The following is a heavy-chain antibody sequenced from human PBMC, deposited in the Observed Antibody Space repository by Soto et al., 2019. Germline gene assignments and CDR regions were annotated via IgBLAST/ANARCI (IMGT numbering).Heavy chain of an antibody. CDR1: GGTFSSYT. CDR2: IIPILGIA. CDR3: ARALRPHTYYYGSGSYYTPIRYYYYGMDA. Sequence: SVKVSCKASGGTFSSYTISWVRQAPGQGLEWMGRIIPILGIANYAQKFQGRVTITADKSTSTAYMELSSLRSEDTAVYYCARALRPHTYYYGSGSYYTPIRYYYYGMDAWGQGTTVTAP. J-gene: IGHJ6*02. D-gene: IGHD3-10*01. V-gene: IGHV1-69*02.